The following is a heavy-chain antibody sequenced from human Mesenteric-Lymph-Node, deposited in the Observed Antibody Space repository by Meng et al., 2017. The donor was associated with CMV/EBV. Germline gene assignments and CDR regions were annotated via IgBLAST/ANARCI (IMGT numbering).Heavy chain of an antibody. CDR1: GFTFSSYS. V-gene: IGHV3-48*04. J-gene: IGHJ6*02. Sequence: GESLKISCAASGFTFSSYSMNWVRQAPGTGLEWVSYISSSSSTIYYADSVKGRFTISRDNAKNSLYLQMNSLRAEDTAVYYCAGELGSSYYYGMDVWGQGTTVTVSS. D-gene: IGHD1-26*01. CDR3: AGELGSSYYYGMDV. CDR2: ISSSSSTI.